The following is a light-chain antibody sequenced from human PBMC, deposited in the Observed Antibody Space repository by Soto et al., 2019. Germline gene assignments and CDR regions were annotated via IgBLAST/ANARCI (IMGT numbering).Light chain of an antibody. V-gene: IGKV1-5*01. Sequence: QRASPPSTRAASVGERVTITGRARQSISSWLAWYQQKPGKAPKLLIYDASSLESGVPSRFSGSESGTEFTLTISSLQPDDFATYDCQQLNGYFPLTFGGGTKVDIK. CDR1: QSISSW. CDR3: QQLNGYFPLT. CDR2: DAS. J-gene: IGKJ4*01.